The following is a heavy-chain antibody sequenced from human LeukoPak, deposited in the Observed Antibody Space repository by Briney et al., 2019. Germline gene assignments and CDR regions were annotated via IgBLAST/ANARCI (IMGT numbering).Heavy chain of an antibody. Sequence: GGSLRLSCVASGFTFSSYAMSWVRQAPGKGLEWVSGSTYYADSVKGRFTISRDNSKNTLYLQMNSLRAEDTAVYYCAKRRGLELLYYYYMDVWGKGTTVTVSS. D-gene: IGHD1-7*01. CDR2: ST. CDR3: AKRRGLELLYYYYMDV. CDR1: GFTFSSYA. J-gene: IGHJ6*03. V-gene: IGHV3-23*01.